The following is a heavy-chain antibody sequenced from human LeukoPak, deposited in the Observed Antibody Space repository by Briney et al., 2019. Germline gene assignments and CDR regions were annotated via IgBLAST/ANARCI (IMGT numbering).Heavy chain of an antibody. CDR1: GGSFSGYY. V-gene: IGHV4-34*01. D-gene: IGHD2-2*02. J-gene: IGHJ4*02. Sequence: SETLSLTCAVYGGSFSGYYWSWIRQPPGKGLEWIGEINHSGSTNYNPSLKSRVTISVDTSKNQFSLKLSSVTAADTAVYYCASPRYCSSTSCYRGSFDYWGQGTLVTVSS. CDR2: INHSGST. CDR3: ASPRYCSSTSCYRGSFDY.